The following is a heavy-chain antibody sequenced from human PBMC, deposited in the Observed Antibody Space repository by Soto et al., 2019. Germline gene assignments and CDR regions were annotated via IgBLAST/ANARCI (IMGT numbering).Heavy chain of an antibody. D-gene: IGHD6-13*01. CDR2: INAYYGNT. V-gene: IGHV1-18*01. J-gene: IGHJ4*02. CDR3: ARDRSNSDY. Sequence: QVHLVQSGAEVKKPGASVKVSCKASGYTFTNSGISWVRQAPGQGLEWMGWINAYYGNTDYAQKFQGRVTMTTDTSTSTAYMALRSLRSDDTAVYYCARDRSNSDYWGQGTLVTVSS. CDR1: GYTFTNSG.